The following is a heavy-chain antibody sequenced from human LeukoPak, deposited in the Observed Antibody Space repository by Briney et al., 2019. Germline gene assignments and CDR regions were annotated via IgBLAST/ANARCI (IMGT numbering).Heavy chain of an antibody. V-gene: IGHV3-11*04. J-gene: IGHJ6*03. CDR3: ARGTYCSSTSCPYGYYMDV. CDR2: ISSSGSTI. Sequence: GGSLRLSCAASGFTFSDYYMSWIRQAPGEGLEWVSYISSSGSTIYYADSVKGRFTISRDNAKNSLYLQMNSLRAEDTAVYYCARGTYCSSTSCPYGYYMDVWGKGTTVTVSS. CDR1: GFTFSDYY. D-gene: IGHD2-2*01.